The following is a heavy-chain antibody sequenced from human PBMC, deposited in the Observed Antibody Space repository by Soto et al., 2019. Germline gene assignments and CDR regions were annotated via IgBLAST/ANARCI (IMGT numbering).Heavy chain of an antibody. V-gene: IGHV3-9*01. CDR1: GFTFDDYA. J-gene: IGHJ6*03. Sequence: EVQLVESGGGLVQPGRSLRLSCAASGFTFDDYAMHWVRQATGKGLEWVSGISWNSGSIGYADSVKGRFTISRDNAKNSLYLQMNSLRAEDTALYYCAKDAGDYGGYYYYMDVWGKGTTVTVSS. D-gene: IGHD4-17*01. CDR2: ISWNSGSI. CDR3: AKDAGDYGGYYYYMDV.